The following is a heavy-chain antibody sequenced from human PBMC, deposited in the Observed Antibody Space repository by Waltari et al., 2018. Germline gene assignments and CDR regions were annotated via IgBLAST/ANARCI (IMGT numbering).Heavy chain of an antibody. J-gene: IGHJ4*01. CDR3: VRAYYDGRLDY. D-gene: IGHD3-22*01. CDR2: IKNDGSGP. CDR1: GFTFNNFW. Sequence: EVQLVESGGGLVQPGGSLRLSCAASGFTFNNFWMHWGRQDAGKGLMWVSRIKNDGSGPIHAESVKGRFTISRDNAKNTLYLQMNSLRPEDTAVYYCVRAYYDGRLDYWGQGTLVTASS. V-gene: IGHV3-74*01.